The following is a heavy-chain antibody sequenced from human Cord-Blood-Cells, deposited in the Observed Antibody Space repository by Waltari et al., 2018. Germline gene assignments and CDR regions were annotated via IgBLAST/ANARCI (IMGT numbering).Heavy chain of an antibody. CDR1: GGTFSSYA. D-gene: IGHD6-6*01. CDR2: IIPILGIA. V-gene: IGHV1-69*09. J-gene: IGHJ4*02. Sequence: QVQLVQSGAEVKKPGSSVKVSCKASGGTFSSYAISWVRQAPGQGLEWMGRIIPILGIANDAQKFQGRVTITADKSTSTAYMELSSLRSEDTAVYYCARLTGYSSSPVDYWGQGTLVTVSS. CDR3: ARLTGYSSSPVDY.